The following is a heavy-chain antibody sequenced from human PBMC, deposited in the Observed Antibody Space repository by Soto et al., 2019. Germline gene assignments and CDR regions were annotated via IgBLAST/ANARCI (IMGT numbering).Heavy chain of an antibody. V-gene: IGHV3-11*01. CDR3: ARDGGVYCSGGSCHSTGYYMDV. CDR1: GFTFSDYY. CDR2: ISSSGSTI. J-gene: IGHJ6*03. Sequence: QVQLVEYGGGLVKPGGSLRLSCAASGFTFSDYYMSWIRQAPGKGLEWVSYISSSGSTIYYADSVKGRFTISRDNAKNSLYLQMNSLRAEDTAVYYCARDGGVYCSGGSCHSTGYYMDVWGKGTTVTVSS. D-gene: IGHD2-15*01.